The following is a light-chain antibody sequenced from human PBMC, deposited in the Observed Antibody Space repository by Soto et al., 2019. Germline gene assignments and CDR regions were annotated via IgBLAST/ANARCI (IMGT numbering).Light chain of an antibody. CDR1: SSNIGAGYD. V-gene: IGLV1-40*01. CDR3: QSYDSSLSGSGV. Sequence: QSSLTQPPSVSGAPGQRVTLSCPGSSSNIGAGYDVHWYQQLPGTAPKLLIYGNSNRPSGVPDRFSGSKSGTSASLAITGLQAEDEADYYCQSYDSSLSGSGVFGTGTKVTVL. CDR2: GNS. J-gene: IGLJ1*01.